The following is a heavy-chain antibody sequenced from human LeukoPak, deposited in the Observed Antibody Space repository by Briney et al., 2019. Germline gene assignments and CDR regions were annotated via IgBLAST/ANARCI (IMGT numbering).Heavy chain of an antibody. Sequence: GGSLRLACAASGFTVSSNYMSSVRQAPGKGLQWVSVIYSGGSTYYAASVKGRFTTSRDNSTNTLYLQMNTLRAEDTAVYYCAREARYYDSSAYWGQGTLVTVSS. CDR2: IYSGGST. CDR3: AREARYYDSSAY. J-gene: IGHJ4*02. CDR1: GFTVSSNY. V-gene: IGHV3-53*01. D-gene: IGHD3-22*01.